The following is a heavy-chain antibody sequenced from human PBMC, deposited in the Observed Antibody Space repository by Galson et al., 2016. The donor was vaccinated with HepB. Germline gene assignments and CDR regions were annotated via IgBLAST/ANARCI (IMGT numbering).Heavy chain of an antibody. J-gene: IGHJ3*02. CDR3: VKEGYQDLSDGAFDI. CDR2: IWYDGSNH. Sequence: SLRLSCAASGFTFSSYAMHWVRQAPGKGLEWVAVIWYDGSNHYYADSVKGRFTISRDNSKNTVYLQMSSLRIEDTAVYFCVKEGYQDLSDGAFDIWGQGTMVTVSS. V-gene: IGHV3-33*06. D-gene: IGHD2-2*01. CDR1: GFTFSSYA.